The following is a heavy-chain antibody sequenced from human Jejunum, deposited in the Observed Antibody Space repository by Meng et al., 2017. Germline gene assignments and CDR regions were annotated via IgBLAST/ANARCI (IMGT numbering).Heavy chain of an antibody. CDR3: ARLLVRGTIES. CDR1: GASITSGSYY. V-gene: IGHV4-61*02. J-gene: IGHJ5*01. D-gene: IGHD3-3*01. CDR2: VHTSGTS. Sequence: SETLSLTCIVSGASITSGSYYWSWIRQSAVLGVEWMGRVHTSGTSNYNPSLTGRVAISIDSSKNQLSLRLRSVGAADSAVYFCARLLVRGTIESWGQGKRVTGAS.